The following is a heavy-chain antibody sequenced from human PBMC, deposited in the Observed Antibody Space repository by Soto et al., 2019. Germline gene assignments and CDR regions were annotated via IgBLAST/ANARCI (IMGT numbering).Heavy chain of an antibody. J-gene: IGHJ4*02. D-gene: IGHD2-15*01. Sequence: PSETLALTCTVSGGSISSSSYYWGWIRQPPGKGLEWIGSIYYSGSTYYNPSLKSRVTISVDRSKNQFSLKLSSVTAADTAVYYCARGGYCSGGSCYGDFDYWGQGTLVT. CDR1: GGSISSSSYY. CDR3: ARGGYCSGGSCYGDFDY. V-gene: IGHV4-39*07. CDR2: IYYSGST.